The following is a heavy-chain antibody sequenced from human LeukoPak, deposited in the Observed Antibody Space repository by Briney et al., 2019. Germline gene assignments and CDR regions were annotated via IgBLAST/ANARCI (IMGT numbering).Heavy chain of an antibody. D-gene: IGHD3-22*01. Sequence: GGSLRLSCAASGFTFSSYEMNWVRQAPGKGLEWVSYINSRGSTTYYADSVKGRFTISRDNAKNSLFLQMNSLRDEDTAVYYCAREDDYDSSGYPDWGPGTLVTVSS. V-gene: IGHV3-48*03. CDR2: INSRGSTT. CDR1: GFTFSSYE. J-gene: IGHJ4*02. CDR3: AREDDYDSSGYPD.